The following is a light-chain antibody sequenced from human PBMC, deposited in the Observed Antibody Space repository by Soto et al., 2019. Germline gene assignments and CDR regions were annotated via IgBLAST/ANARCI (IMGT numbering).Light chain of an antibody. CDR3: LQYSTYPLT. J-gene: IGKJ4*01. CDR2: KAS. Sequence: DIQMTQSPSTLSASLGDRVTITCRASQSISSWLAWYQQKPGKAPHLLIYKASILQRGVPSTFSGSGSGTEFPLTISSLQPDDFATYYCLQYSTYPLTFGGGTKVEIK. V-gene: IGKV1-5*03. CDR1: QSISSW.